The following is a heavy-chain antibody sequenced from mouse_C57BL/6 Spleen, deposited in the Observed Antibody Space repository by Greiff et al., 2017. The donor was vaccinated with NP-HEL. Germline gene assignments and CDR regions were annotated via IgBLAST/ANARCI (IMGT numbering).Heavy chain of an antibody. V-gene: IGHV1-18*01. Sequence: EVKLMESGPELVKPGASVKIPCKASGYTFTDYNMDWVKQSHGKSLEWIGDINPNNGGTIYNQKFKGKATLTVDKSSSTAYMELRSLTSEDTAVYYCARRGDYDYSWFAYWGQGTLVTVSA. J-gene: IGHJ3*01. CDR2: INPNNGGT. CDR3: ARRGDYDYSWFAY. CDR1: GYTFTDYN. D-gene: IGHD2-4*01.